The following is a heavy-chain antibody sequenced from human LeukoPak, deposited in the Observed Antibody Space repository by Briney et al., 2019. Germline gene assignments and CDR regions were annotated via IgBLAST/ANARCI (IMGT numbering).Heavy chain of an antibody. D-gene: IGHD2-2*01. J-gene: IGHJ3*02. CDR1: GFTFSSYG. V-gene: IGHV3-30*02. CDR3: AKDRGYQLTLYDAFDI. CDR2: IRYDGSNK. Sequence: GGSLRLSCAASGFTFSSYGMHWVRQAPGKGLEWVAFIRYDGSNKYYADSVKGRFTISRDNSKNTLYLQMNSLRAEDTAVYYCAKDRGYQLTLYDAFDIWGQGTMVTVSS.